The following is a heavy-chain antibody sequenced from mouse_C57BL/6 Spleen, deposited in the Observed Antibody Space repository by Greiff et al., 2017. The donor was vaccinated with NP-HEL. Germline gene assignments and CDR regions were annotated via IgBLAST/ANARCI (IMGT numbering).Heavy chain of an antibody. Sequence: EVQLQEPGPELVKPGASVKLPCKASGYTFTDYNMDWVKQSPGQSLEWIGDINPNNGGTIYNQKFKGKATLTVDKSSSTAYMELRSLTSEDTAVDYCARGGLWDYWGQGTTLTVSS. J-gene: IGHJ2*01. CDR1: GYTFTDYN. CDR3: ARGGLWDY. V-gene: IGHV1-18*01. D-gene: IGHD1-1*02. CDR2: INPNNGGT.